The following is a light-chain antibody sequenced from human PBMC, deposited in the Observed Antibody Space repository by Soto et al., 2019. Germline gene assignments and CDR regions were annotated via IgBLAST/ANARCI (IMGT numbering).Light chain of an antibody. V-gene: IGLV1-44*01. CDR1: SSNIGTNT. Sequence: QSVLTQPPSASGTPGQRVPISCSGSSSNIGTNTVNWYQQLPGTAPKLLIYSNDQRPSGVPDRFSGSKSGTSASLAISGVQSEDEADYYCAALDDSLNGWVFGGGTKLTGL. J-gene: IGLJ3*02. CDR3: AALDDSLNGWV. CDR2: SND.